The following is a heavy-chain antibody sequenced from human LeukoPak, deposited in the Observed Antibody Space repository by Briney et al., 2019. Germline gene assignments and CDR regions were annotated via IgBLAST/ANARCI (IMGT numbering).Heavy chain of an antibody. CDR1: GGSISGYY. CDR3: ARGIAAAVHWFDP. D-gene: IGHD6-13*01. J-gene: IGHJ5*02. Sequence: SETLSLTCTVSGGSISGYYWSWIRQPPGKGLEWIGYIYYSGSTNYNPSLKSRVTISVDTSKNQFSLKLSSVTAADTAVYYCARGIAAAVHWFDPWGQGTLVTVSS. V-gene: IGHV4-59*01. CDR2: IYYSGST.